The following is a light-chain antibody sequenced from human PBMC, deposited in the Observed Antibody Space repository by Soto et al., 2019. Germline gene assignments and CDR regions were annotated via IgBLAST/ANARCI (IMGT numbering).Light chain of an antibody. CDR2: GVS. CDR1: QSISANY. Sequence: EIVLTQSPGTVSLSPGERATLSCRASQSISANYLAWYQQKPGQAPRLLIYGVSIRATGIPDRFTGSGSGPDFTLTFSGLEPEDFAVYYCHQYAVLPKTFGQGTTVEIK. CDR3: HQYAVLPKT. V-gene: IGKV3-20*01. J-gene: IGKJ1*01.